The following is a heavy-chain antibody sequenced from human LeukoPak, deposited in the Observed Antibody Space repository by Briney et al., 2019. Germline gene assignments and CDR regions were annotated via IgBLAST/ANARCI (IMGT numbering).Heavy chain of an antibody. V-gene: IGHV4-39*01. CDR3: ARHEYSGSYYGLSWFDP. CDR2: IYYNEYT. D-gene: IGHD1-26*01. J-gene: IGHJ5*02. Sequence: SETLSLTCTVSRGSVSSSSYYWGWIRQPPGKGLEWIGSIYYNEYTYYNPSLKSRVTISVGTSKNQFSLKLSSVTAAATAVYYCARHEYSGSYYGLSWFDPWGPGTLVTVSS. CDR1: RGSVSSSSYY.